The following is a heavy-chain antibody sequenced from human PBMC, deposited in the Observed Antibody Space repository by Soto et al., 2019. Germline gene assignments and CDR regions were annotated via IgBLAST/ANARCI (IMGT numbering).Heavy chain of an antibody. Sequence: GGSLRLSCTASGFTFGDYAMSWFRQAPGKGLEWVGFIRSKAYGGTTEYAASVKGRFTISRDDSKSIAYLQMNSLKTEAKAVYYCTRVTHYYDILTGYYSLTYFDYWGQGTLVTVSS. J-gene: IGHJ4*02. CDR3: TRVTHYYDILTGYYSLTYFDY. V-gene: IGHV3-49*03. CDR2: IRSKAYGGTT. CDR1: GFTFGDYA. D-gene: IGHD3-9*01.